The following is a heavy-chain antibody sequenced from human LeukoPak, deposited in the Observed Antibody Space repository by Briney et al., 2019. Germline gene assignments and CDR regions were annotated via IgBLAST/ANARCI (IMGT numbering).Heavy chain of an antibody. CDR3: ARGDKQLVFNRNKGGFDP. J-gene: IGHJ5*02. V-gene: IGHV3-30*02. CDR2: IRYDGSNK. CDR1: GFTFSSYG. D-gene: IGHD6-13*01. Sequence: GGSLRLSCAASGFTFSSYGMHWVRQAPGKGLEWVAFIRYDGSNKYYADSVKGRFTISRDNSKNTLYLQMNSLRAEDTAVYYCARGDKQLVFNRNKGGFDPWGQGTLVTVSS.